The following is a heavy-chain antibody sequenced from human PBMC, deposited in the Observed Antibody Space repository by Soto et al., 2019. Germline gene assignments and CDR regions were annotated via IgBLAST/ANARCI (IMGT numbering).Heavy chain of an antibody. V-gene: IGHV4-30-2*01. J-gene: IGHJ4*02. CDR1: GVTISSGGYS. D-gene: IGHD2-21*01. Sequence: SETLSLTCAVSGVTISSGGYSWSWIRQPQGKGLEWVGYLYRGGATYANPSLRSRVIISVDWSKNQFSLKLNSVTAADTAVYYCARAVTAMGIVDYWGQGPMVTVSS. CDR3: ARAVTAMGIVDY. CDR2: LYRGGAT.